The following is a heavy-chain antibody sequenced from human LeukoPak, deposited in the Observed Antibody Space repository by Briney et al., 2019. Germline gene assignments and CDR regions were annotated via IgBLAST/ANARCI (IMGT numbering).Heavy chain of an antibody. CDR1: GYTFSSYG. CDR2: ISAYNGNT. J-gene: IGHJ6*03. Sequence: ASVKVSCKASGYTFSSYGISWVRQAPGQGLEWMGWISAYNGNTNYAQKLQGRVTMTRDTSISTAYMELSRLRSDDTAVYYCARGHYYYYMDVWGKGTTVTISS. CDR3: ARGHYYYYMDV. V-gene: IGHV1-18*01.